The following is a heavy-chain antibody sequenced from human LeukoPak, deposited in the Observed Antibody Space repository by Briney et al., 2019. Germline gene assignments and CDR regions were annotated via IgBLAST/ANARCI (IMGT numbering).Heavy chain of an antibody. D-gene: IGHD3-22*01. CDR2: MNPNSGNT. V-gene: IGHV1-8*03. Sequence: ASVKVSCKASGYTFTSYDINWVRQATGQGLEWIGWMNPNSGNTGYAQKFQGRVTITRNTSIGTAYMELSSLRSEDTAVYYCARSASGDSSGYYSVDFDYWGQGTLVTVSS. CDR1: GYTFTSYD. J-gene: IGHJ4*02. CDR3: ARSASGDSSGYYSVDFDY.